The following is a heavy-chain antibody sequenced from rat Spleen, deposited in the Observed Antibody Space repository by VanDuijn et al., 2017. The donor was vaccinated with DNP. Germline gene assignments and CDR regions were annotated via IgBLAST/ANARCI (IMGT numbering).Heavy chain of an antibody. J-gene: IGHJ2*01. CDR2: IDGAGST. CDR1: AYSITSSYR. CDR3: ARLEFGGYTYYFDY. V-gene: IGHV3-3*01. D-gene: IGHD1-11*01. Sequence: EVQLQESGPGLVKPSQSLSLTCSVTAYSITSSYRWNWIRKFPGNKLEWMAYIDGAGSTNYNPSLKSRISITRDTSKNQFFPQLNSVTTDDTATYYCARLEFGGYTYYFDYWGQGVMVTVSS.